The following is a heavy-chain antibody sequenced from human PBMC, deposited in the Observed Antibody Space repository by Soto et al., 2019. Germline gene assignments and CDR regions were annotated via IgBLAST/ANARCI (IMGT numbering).Heavy chain of an antibody. Sequence: GGSLRVSCAASGFTFSSYAMSWVRQAPGKGLEWVSAISGSGGSTYYADSVKGRFTISRDNSKNTLYLQMNSLRAEDTAVYYCAKEAPGHYDSRNVIDYWGQGTLVTVSS. V-gene: IGHV3-23*01. J-gene: IGHJ4*02. D-gene: IGHD3-22*01. CDR1: GFTFSSYA. CDR3: AKEAPGHYDSRNVIDY. CDR2: ISGSGGST.